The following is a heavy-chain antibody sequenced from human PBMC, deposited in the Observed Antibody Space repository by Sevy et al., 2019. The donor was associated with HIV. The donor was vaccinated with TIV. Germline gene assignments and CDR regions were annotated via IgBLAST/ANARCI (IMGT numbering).Heavy chain of an antibody. CDR2: VHNGGST. V-gene: IGHV4-59*01. Sequence: SETLSLTCTVSGDSITSYYWAWIRQPPGKGLEWIGNVHNGGSTNYNPSLKSRLTISVDTTNNQFSLKLGSVTVADTAVYFCARPHTSGWTRFEHWGQGILVTVPS. D-gene: IGHD6-19*01. CDR3: ARPHTSGWTRFEH. CDR1: GDSITSYY. J-gene: IGHJ4*02.